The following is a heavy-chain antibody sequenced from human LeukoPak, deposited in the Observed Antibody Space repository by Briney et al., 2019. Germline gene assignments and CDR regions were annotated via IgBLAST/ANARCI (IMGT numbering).Heavy chain of an antibody. D-gene: IGHD2-15*01. Sequence: ASVKVSCKASGYTFTGYYMHWVRQAPGQGLEWMGRINPNSGGTNYAQKFQGRVTITRDTSISTAYMELSRLRSDDTAVYYCAREIVEGAFDIWGQGTMVTVSS. CDR3: AREIVEGAFDI. CDR2: INPNSGGT. J-gene: IGHJ3*02. V-gene: IGHV1-2*06. CDR1: GYTFTGYY.